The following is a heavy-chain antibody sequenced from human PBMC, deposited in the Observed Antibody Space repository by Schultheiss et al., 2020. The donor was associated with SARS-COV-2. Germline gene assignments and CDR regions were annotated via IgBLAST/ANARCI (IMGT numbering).Heavy chain of an antibody. CDR3: ARGKNWTPYYFDY. CDR1: GFTFGDYA. CDR2: ISGSGGST. J-gene: IGHJ4*02. V-gene: IGHV3-23*01. Sequence: GGSLRLSCTASGFTFGDYAMSWFRQAPGKGLEWVSAISGSGGSTYYADSVKGRFTISRDNSKNTLYLQMNSLRAEDTAVFYCARGKNWTPYYFDYWGQGTLVTVSS. D-gene: IGHD1-1*01.